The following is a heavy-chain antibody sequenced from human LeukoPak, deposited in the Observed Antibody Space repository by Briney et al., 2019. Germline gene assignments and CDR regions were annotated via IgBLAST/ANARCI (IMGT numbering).Heavy chain of an antibody. CDR3: AKDPIAAAGTSYWYFDL. CDR1: GFTFDDYA. Sequence: HPGGSLRLSCAASGFTFDDYAMHWVRHAPGKGLEWVSGISWNSGSIGYADSVKGRFTISRDNAKNSLYLQMNSLRAGDTALYYCAKDPIAAAGTSYWYFDLWGRGTLVTVSS. V-gene: IGHV3-9*01. J-gene: IGHJ2*01. CDR2: ISWNSGSI. D-gene: IGHD6-13*01.